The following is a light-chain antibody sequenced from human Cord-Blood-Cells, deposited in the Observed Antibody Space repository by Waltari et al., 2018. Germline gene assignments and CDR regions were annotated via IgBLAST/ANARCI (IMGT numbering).Light chain of an antibody. Sequence: DIQMTQSPSSLSASVGDRVTITCRASQSISSYLNWYQQKPGKAPKLLIYAASSLQSGVPSRFSGSVSGTGFTVTISSLQPEEFATYYCQQSYSTPRACGQGTKVEIK. CDR1: QSISSY. J-gene: IGKJ1*01. V-gene: IGKV1-39*01. CDR2: AAS. CDR3: QQSYSTPRA.